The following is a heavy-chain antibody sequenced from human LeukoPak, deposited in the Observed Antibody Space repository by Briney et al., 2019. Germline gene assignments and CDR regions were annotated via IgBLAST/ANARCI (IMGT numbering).Heavy chain of an antibody. J-gene: IGHJ3*02. V-gene: IGHV1-46*01. Sequence: ASVKVSCKASGGTFSSYAISWVRQAPGQGLEWMGIINTDGGSTDFTHNFQGRLTMTRDTSTTTVYMELSSLRSDDTAVYYCARGFNADPHVFDIWGQGTMVTVSS. CDR1: GGTFSSYA. CDR3: ARGFNADPHVFDI. CDR2: INTDGGST. D-gene: IGHD2-2*01.